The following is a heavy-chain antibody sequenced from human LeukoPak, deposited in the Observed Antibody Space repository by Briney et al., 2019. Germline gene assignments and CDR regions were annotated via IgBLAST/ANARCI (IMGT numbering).Heavy chain of an antibody. CDR3: ARDTLALETIVTTRGYSHAMDV. Sequence: PSETLSLTCTVSGGSISTYYWTWLRQPPGKGLEWLGYIYYSGNTNYNPSLKRRVTISVDTSKNQFSLSLSSVTAADTAVYYCARDTLALETIVTTRGYSHAMDVWGQGTTVTVSS. CDR2: IYYSGNT. J-gene: IGHJ6*02. V-gene: IGHV4-59*01. D-gene: IGHD4-11*01. CDR1: GGSISTYY.